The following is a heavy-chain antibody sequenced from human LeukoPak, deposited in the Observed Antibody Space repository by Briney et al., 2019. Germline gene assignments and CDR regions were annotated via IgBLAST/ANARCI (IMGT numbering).Heavy chain of an antibody. CDR3: ANPPSIDYSPDPYYFDY. D-gene: IGHD4-11*01. J-gene: IGHJ4*02. V-gene: IGHV3-30*02. Sequence: GGSLRLSCAASGFTFSIYGMHWVRQAPGKGLEWVAFIRYDGSNKYYADSVKGRFTISRDNSKNTLYLQINSLRAEDTAVYYCANPPSIDYSPDPYYFDYWGQGTLVTVSS. CDR1: GFTFSIYG. CDR2: IRYDGSNK.